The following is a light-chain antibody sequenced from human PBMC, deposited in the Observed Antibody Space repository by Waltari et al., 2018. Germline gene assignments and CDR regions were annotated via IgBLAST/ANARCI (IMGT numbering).Light chain of an antibody. Sequence: EVVMTQSPAALSVSPGERVTLSCKASQNIDNNLAWYHQKPGQCPRLLIYGASTRATGVPARFSGSGSGTEFTLTISSLQSEDCAVFYCQQYNRWPPLTFGGGTKVEIK. CDR1: QNIDNN. CDR3: QQYNRWPPLT. CDR2: GAS. J-gene: IGKJ4*01. V-gene: IGKV3-15*01.